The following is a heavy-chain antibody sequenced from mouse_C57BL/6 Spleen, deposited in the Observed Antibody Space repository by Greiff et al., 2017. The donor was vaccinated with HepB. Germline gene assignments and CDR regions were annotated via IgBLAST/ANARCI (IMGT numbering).Heavy chain of an antibody. V-gene: IGHV1-59*01. Sequence: QVQLQQPGAELVRPGTSVKLSCKASGYTFTSYWMHWVKQRPGQGLEWIGVIDPSDSYTNYNQKFKGKATLTVDTSSSTAYMQRSSLTSEDSAVYYCARGGDYDEFAYWGQGTLVTVSA. D-gene: IGHD2-4*01. CDR2: IDPSDSYT. J-gene: IGHJ3*01. CDR1: GYTFTSYW. CDR3: ARGGDYDEFAY.